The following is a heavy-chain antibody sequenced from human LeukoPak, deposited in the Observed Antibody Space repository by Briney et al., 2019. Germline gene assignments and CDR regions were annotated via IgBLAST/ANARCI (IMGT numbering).Heavy chain of an antibody. CDR3: ARDRTTVTVFDY. D-gene: IGHD4-17*01. CDR2: IHSDGSIT. CDR1: GFTFSSYW. V-gene: IGHV3-74*01. J-gene: IGHJ4*02. Sequence: GGSLRLSCAASGFTFSSYWMHWVRHAPGKGLVWVSRIHSDGSITSYADSVKGRFTVSRDKAKNTLYLQMNSLRADDTAVYYCARDRTTVTVFDYWGQGTLVTVSS.